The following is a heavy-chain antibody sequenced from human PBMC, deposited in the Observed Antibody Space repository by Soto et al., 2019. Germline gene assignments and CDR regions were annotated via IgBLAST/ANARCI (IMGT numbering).Heavy chain of an antibody. Sequence: QVQLVQSGAEVKKPGSSVKVSCKASGGTFSSYAISWVRQAPGQGLEWMGGIIPIFGTANYAQKFQGRVTITADESTSTAYMELSSLRSEDTAVYYCAGHIAAAKRLYSYYYGMDVWGQGTTVTVSS. CDR3: AGHIAAAKRLYSYYYGMDV. J-gene: IGHJ6*02. V-gene: IGHV1-69*01. CDR2: IIPIFGTA. D-gene: IGHD6-13*01. CDR1: GGTFSSYA.